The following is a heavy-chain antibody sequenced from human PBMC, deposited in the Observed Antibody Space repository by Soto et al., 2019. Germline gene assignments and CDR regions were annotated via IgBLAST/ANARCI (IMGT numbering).Heavy chain of an antibody. D-gene: IGHD6-13*01. CDR3: ARDSSSSFFNWFDP. CDR2: TYYRSKWYN. CDR1: RCSVSSNIAA. Sequence: PSQTLSLTRVMSRCSVSSNIAAWNCIRQSPSRGLEWLGRTYYRSKWYNDYAVSVKSRITINPDTSKNQFSLQLNSVTPEDTAVYYCARDSSSSFFNWFDPWGQGTLVTVSS. J-gene: IGHJ5*02. V-gene: IGHV6-1*01.